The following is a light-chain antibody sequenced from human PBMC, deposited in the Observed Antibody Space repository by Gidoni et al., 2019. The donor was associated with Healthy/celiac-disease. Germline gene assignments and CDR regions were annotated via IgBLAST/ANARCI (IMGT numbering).Light chain of an antibody. CDR2: EGS. CDR1: SSDVGSYNL. Sequence: SPGQSITISCTGTSSDVGSYNLVSWYQQHPGKAPKLMIYEGSKRPSGVSNRFSGSKSGNTASLTISGLQAEDEADYYCCSYAGSSTSVVFGGGTKLTVL. J-gene: IGLJ2*01. CDR3: CSYAGSSTSVV. V-gene: IGLV2-23*01.